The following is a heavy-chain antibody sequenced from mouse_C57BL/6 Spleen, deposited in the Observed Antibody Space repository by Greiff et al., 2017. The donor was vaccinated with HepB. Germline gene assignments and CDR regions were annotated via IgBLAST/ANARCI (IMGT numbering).Heavy chain of an antibody. CDR1: GYTFPSYW. D-gene: IGHD2-5*01. CDR2: IDPSDSYT. CDR3: ARLGSNYDY. J-gene: IGHJ2*01. V-gene: IGHV1-50*01. Sequence: QQSCKASGYTFPSYWMQWVKQRPGQGLEWIGEIDPSDSYTNYNQKFKGKATLTVDTSSSTAYMQLSSLTSEDSAVYYCARLGSNYDYWGQGTTLTVSS.